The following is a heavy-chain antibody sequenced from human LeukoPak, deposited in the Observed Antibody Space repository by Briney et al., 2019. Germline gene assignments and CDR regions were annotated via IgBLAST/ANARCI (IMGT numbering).Heavy chain of an antibody. Sequence: ASVTVSCKASGYTFATYGFCWVRQAPGHGLEWMGWISANNGKTKFAQKFQGRATMTTDTSTTTAYMELTSLRPDDTAVYYCAKVAGDRLDSWGQGTLVTVSS. V-gene: IGHV1-18*01. D-gene: IGHD6-13*01. J-gene: IGHJ4*02. CDR2: ISANNGKT. CDR3: AKVAGDRLDS. CDR1: GYTFATYG.